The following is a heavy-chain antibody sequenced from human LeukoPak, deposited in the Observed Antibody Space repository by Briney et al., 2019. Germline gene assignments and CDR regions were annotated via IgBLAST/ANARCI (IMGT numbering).Heavy chain of an antibody. Sequence: GGSLRLSCTASGFTFSSYAMHWVRQAPGKGLERVAVISYDGSNKYYADSVKGRFTISRDNSKNTLYLQMNSLRAEDTAVYYCARDQDYGDYYGMDVWGQGTTVTVSS. CDR3: ARDQDYGDYYGMDV. V-gene: IGHV3-30*04. J-gene: IGHJ6*02. D-gene: IGHD4-17*01. CDR2: ISYDGSNK. CDR1: GFTFSSYA.